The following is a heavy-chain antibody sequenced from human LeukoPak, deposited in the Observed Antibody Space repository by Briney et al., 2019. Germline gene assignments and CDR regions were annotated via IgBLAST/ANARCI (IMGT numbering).Heavy chain of an antibody. D-gene: IGHD2-2*01. CDR1: GFTFSSYS. CDR2: ISSSSSYI. V-gene: IGHV3-21*04. Sequence: PGGSLRLSCAASGFTFSSYSMNWVRQAPGKGLEWVSSISSSSSYIYYADSVKGRFTISRDNAKNSLYLQMNSLRAEDTAVYYCAKSYCSSTSCLLDFRADYYYYYGMDVWGQGTTVTVSS. CDR3: AKSYCSSTSCLLDFRADYYYYYGMDV. J-gene: IGHJ6*02.